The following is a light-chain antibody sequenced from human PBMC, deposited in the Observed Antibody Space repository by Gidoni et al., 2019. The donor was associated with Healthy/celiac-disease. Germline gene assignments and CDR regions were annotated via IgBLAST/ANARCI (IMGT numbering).Light chain of an antibody. CDR2: DVS. CDR1: SSDVGGYNY. V-gene: IGLV2-14*01. CDR3: SSYTSSSVV. Sequence: QSALTQPPSVSGSPGQSITLSCTGTSSDVGGYNYVSWYQQHPGKAPKLMIYDVSNRPSGVSNRFSGSKSGNTASLTISGLQAEDEADYYCSSYTSSSVVFGGGTKLTVL. J-gene: IGLJ2*01.